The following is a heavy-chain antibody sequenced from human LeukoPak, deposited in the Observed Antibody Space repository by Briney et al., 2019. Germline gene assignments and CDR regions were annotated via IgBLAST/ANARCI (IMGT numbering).Heavy chain of an antibody. D-gene: IGHD6-19*01. CDR3: ARDSGSGWYNY. J-gene: IGHJ4*02. CDR1: GVSISSYY. V-gene: IGHV4-59*01. Sequence: PSETLSLTCTVSGVSISSYYWSWIRQPPGKGLEWIGYIYYSGTTSYNPSLKGRVTISVDTSKNQFSLKLSSVTAADTAVYYCARDSGSGWYNYWGQGTLVTVSS. CDR2: IYYSGTT.